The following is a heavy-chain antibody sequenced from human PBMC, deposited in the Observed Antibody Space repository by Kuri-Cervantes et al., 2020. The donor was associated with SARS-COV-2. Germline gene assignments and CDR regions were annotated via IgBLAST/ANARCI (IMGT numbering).Heavy chain of an antibody. D-gene: IGHD3-22*01. CDR2: IWYDGSNK. CDR1: GFTFSSYG. Sequence: GESLKISCAASGFTFSSYGMHWVRQAPGKGLEWVAVIWYDGSNKYYADSVKGRFTISRDNSKNTLYLQMNSQRAEDTAVYYCARDRPEVVPLYYFNSWGQGTLVTVSS. V-gene: IGHV3-33*01. CDR3: ARDRPEVVPLYYFNS. J-gene: IGHJ4*02.